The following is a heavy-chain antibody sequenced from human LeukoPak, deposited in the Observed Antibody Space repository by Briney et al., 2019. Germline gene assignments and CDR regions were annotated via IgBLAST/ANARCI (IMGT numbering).Heavy chain of an antibody. J-gene: IGHJ3*02. D-gene: IGHD3-10*01. CDR2: VGHSGTT. CDR3: ARELISSRAAFDT. V-gene: IGHV4-34*01. Sequence: SSETLSLTCAVYGGSLNDYLWSWIRQPPGQGLEWIGEVGHSGTTNYNPSLKSRVTISVDTSKNQLSLKLTSVTAADTAVYYCARELISSRAAFDTWGQGTVVTVSS. CDR1: GGSLNDYL.